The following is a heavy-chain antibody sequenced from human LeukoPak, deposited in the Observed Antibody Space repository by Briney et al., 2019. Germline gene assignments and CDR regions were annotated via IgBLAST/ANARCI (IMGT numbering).Heavy chain of an antibody. D-gene: IGHD3-22*01. CDR2: ISGSGGST. Sequence: GGSLRLSCAGAGFTFSSYAMSWVRQAPGKGLEWVSAISGSGGSTYYADSVKGRFTISRDNSKNTLYLQMNSLRAEDTAVYYCAKACYYDSSGYYSGPDYFDYWGQGTLVTVSS. J-gene: IGHJ4*02. CDR3: AKACYYDSSGYYSGPDYFDY. V-gene: IGHV3-23*01. CDR1: GFTFSSYA.